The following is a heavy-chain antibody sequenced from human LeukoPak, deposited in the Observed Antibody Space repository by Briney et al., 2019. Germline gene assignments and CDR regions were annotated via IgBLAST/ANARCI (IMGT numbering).Heavy chain of an antibody. CDR2: IWHDGSNK. D-gene: IGHD3-16*01. V-gene: IGHV3-33*06. CDR1: GFTFSSYG. J-gene: IGHJ4*02. CDR3: AKRIGGVNSFDH. Sequence: GGSLRLSCAASGFTFSSYGMHWVRQAPGKGLEWVAIIWHDGSNKYYADSVKGRFTISRDNSKNTLYLRMNSLRAEDTAVYYCAKRIGGVNSFDHWGQGTLVTVSS.